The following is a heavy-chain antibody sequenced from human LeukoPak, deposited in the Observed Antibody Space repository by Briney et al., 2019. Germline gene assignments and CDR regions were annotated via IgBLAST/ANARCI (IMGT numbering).Heavy chain of an antibody. CDR1: GFTFSDYY. V-gene: IGHV3-11*01. D-gene: IGHD3-16*01. J-gene: IGHJ4*02. Sequence: GGSLRLSCAASGFTFSDYYMSWIRQAPGKGLEWVSYISTSGTTIYYADSVKGRFTISRDNAENPLYLQMNSLRAEDTAVYYCARRVSVGEPYDYWGQGTLVTVSS. CDR3: ARRVSVGEPYDY. CDR2: ISTSGTTI.